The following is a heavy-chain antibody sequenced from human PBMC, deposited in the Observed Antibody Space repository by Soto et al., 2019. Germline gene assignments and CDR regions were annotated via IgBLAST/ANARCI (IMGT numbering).Heavy chain of an antibody. CDR3: ASLNCTNLVCENWFHP. V-gene: IGHV1-69*01. J-gene: IGHJ5*02. Sequence: QVQLVQSGAEVKKPGSSVKVSCKASGGTVSSYAISWVRQAPGQGLEWMGGLIPIFGTANYAQKYQGRVTITADESTSTAYMELSSLRSEDTAVYYCASLNCTNLVCENWFHPWGQGTLVTVSS. CDR1: GGTVSSYA. D-gene: IGHD2-8*01. CDR2: LIPIFGTA.